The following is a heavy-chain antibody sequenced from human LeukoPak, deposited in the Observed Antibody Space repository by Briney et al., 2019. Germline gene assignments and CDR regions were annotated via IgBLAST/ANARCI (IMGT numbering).Heavy chain of an antibody. V-gene: IGHV1-2*02. CDR2: INPNSGAT. D-gene: IGHD3-16*01. CDR3: AGGRRILGGPENAGDFFDF. J-gene: IGHJ4*01. Sequence: GASVNVSCKASGYTLTDYYLHWVRQAPGQGLKWMGWINPNSGATHYAQSFQARVTMTRDTSIASSYMELTGLESDDTAVYYCAGGRRILGGPENAGDFFDFWGQGSLVTVSS. CDR1: GYTLTDYY.